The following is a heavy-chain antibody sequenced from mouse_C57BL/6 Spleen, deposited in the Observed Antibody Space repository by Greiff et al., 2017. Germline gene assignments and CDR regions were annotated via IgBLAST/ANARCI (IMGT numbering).Heavy chain of an antibody. CDR1: GFSLSTSGMG. J-gene: IGHJ2*01. V-gene: IGHV8-12*01. CDR3: ARRALYYGHYGFDY. Sequence: QVTLKVCGPGILQSSQTLSLTCSFSGFSLSTSGMGVSWIRQPSGKGLEWLAHIYWDDDKRYNPSLKSRLTISKDTSRNQVFLKITSVDTADTATYYGARRALYYGHYGFDYWGQGTTLTVSS. CDR2: IYWDDDK. D-gene: IGHD2-1*01.